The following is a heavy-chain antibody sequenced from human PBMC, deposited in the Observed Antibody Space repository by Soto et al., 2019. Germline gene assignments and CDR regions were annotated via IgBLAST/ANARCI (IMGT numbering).Heavy chain of an antibody. CDR3: AKADSYSSSFGMDV. V-gene: IGHV3-9*01. D-gene: IGHD6-6*01. CDR1: GFTFDDYA. Sequence: RLSCAASGFTFDDYAMHWVRQAPGKGLEWVSGISWNSGSIGYADSVKGRFTISRDNAKNSLYLQMNSLRAEDTALYYCAKADSYSSSFGMDVWGQGTTVTVSS. J-gene: IGHJ6*02. CDR2: ISWNSGSI.